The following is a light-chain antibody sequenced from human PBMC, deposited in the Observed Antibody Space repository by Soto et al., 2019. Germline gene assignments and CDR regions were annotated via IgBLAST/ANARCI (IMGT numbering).Light chain of an antibody. Sequence: EIVLTQSPATLSLSPGEGASLSCRASQSVGRYLAWYQQKPGQAPRLLIYDASNRATGIPARFSGSGSGTDFTLTISSLEPEDFAVFYCQQRSNWPLITFGQGTRLEIK. CDR3: QQRSNWPLIT. J-gene: IGKJ5*01. CDR1: QSVGRY. V-gene: IGKV3-11*01. CDR2: DAS.